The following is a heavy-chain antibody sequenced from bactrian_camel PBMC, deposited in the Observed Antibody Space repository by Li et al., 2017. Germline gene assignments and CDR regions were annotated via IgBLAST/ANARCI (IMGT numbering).Heavy chain of an antibody. CDR3: AADRGLASHCVDFVSRYDY. V-gene: IGHV3S54*01. Sequence: HVQLVESGGGSVQAGGSLRLSCEVSGSIDGTNCIGWFRQYPGKEREGVAAIVILGGTTYYDDSVTGRFTISKDNGKNTLYLQMNSLKPEDTAMYYCAADRGLASHCVDFVSRYDYWGQGTQVTVS. D-gene: IGHD4*01. CDR2: IVILGGTT. J-gene: IGHJ4*01. CDR1: GSIDGTNC.